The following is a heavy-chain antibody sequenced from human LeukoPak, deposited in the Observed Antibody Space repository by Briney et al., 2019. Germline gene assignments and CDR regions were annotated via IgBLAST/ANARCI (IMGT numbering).Heavy chain of an antibody. J-gene: IGHJ4*02. CDR1: GGSISSSSFY. CDR2: IYYSGST. Sequence: LETLSLTCPVSGGSISSSSFYWGWIRQPPGKGLVWIGSIYYSGSTYYNPSLKSRVTISVDTSKNQFSLKLSSVTAADTAVYYCARHPILNYYFDYWGQGTLVTVSS. V-gene: IGHV4-39*01. D-gene: IGHD1-1*01. CDR3: ARHPILNYYFDY.